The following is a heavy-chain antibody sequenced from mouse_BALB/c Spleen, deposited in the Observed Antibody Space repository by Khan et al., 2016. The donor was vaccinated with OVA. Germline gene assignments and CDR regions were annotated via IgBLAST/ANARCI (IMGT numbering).Heavy chain of an antibody. Sequence: EVKLLESGPDLVKPSQSLSLTCTVTGYSITGGYSWHWIRQFPGNKLEWMGYIHYSGSTNYNPSLKSRISITRDTSKNQFFLQLNSVTTEDTATYYCARSGTTVGAYWYFDVWGAGTTVTVSS. V-gene: IGHV3-1*02. J-gene: IGHJ1*01. D-gene: IGHD1-1*01. CDR3: ARSGTTVGAYWYFDV. CDR1: GYSITGGYS. CDR2: IHYSGST.